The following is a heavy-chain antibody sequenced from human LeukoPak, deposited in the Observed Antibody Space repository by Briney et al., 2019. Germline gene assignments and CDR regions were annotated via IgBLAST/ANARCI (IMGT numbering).Heavy chain of an antibody. D-gene: IGHD6-19*01. Sequence: SETLSLTCTVSGGPIRSGGYYWSWIRQFPGRGLEWIGYIYYSGSSYYNPSLESRVTMSVDMSQNHFSLNLSSVTAADSAVYYCARAPPTIAVAGRAFDVWGQGTTVTVS. CDR1: GGPIRSGGYY. CDR2: IYYSGSS. V-gene: IGHV4-31*03. CDR3: ARAPPTIAVAGRAFDV. J-gene: IGHJ3*01.